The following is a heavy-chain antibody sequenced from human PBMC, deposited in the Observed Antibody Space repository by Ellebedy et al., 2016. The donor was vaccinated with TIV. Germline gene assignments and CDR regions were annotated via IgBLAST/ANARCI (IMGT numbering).Heavy chain of an antibody. Sequence: GGSLRLSCGTSGFTFSNYWMSWVRQAPGKGLEWVANIKQDGSEKYYVDSVKGRFSISRDNAKNSLYVQMNSLRAEDTAVYYCARDNSHQGNAFDIWGQGTMVTVSS. CDR1: GFTFSNYW. J-gene: IGHJ3*02. V-gene: IGHV3-7*01. D-gene: IGHD2/OR15-2a*01. CDR2: IKQDGSEK. CDR3: ARDNSHQGNAFDI.